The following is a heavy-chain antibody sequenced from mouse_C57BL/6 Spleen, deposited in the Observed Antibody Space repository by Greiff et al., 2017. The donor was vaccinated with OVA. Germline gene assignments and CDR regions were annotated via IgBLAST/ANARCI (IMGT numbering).Heavy chain of an antibody. Sequence: QVQLQQPGAELVKPGASVKLSCKASGYTFTSYWITWVKQRPGQGLEWIGNIYPVSGSTNYNEKFKGKPTLTVNTSSSTAYMQLSSLTSEDSAVYYCARVTTVVNFDYWGQGTTLTVAS. V-gene: IGHV1-55*01. D-gene: IGHD1-1*01. CDR2: IYPVSGST. CDR1: GYTFTSYW. J-gene: IGHJ2*01. CDR3: ARVTTVVNFDY.